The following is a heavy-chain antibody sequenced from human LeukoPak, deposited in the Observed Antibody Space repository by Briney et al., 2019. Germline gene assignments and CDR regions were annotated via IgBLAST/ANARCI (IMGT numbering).Heavy chain of an antibody. Sequence: PSETLSLTCTVSGYSISSGYYWGWIRQPPGKGLEWIGSIYHSGSTYYNPSLKSRVTISVDTSKNQFSLRLSSVTAADTAVYYCASVVAGTVDYWGQGTLVTVSS. CDR1: GYSISSGYY. D-gene: IGHD6-19*01. V-gene: IGHV4-38-2*02. CDR2: IYHSGST. CDR3: ASVVAGTVDY. J-gene: IGHJ4*02.